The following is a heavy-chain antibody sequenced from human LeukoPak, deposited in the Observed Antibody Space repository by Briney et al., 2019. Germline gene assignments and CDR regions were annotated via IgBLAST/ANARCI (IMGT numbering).Heavy chain of an antibody. J-gene: IGHJ4*02. D-gene: IGHD1-26*01. V-gene: IGHV1-18*01. CDR2: ISGYNGNT. Sequence: ASVKVSCKASSYTFTRYGISWVRQAPGQGLEWMGWISGYNGNTNYAQKFQDRVSMTADTSTSTAYMEVRSLRSDDTAVYYCARGGRGTYYYFDLWGQGTLVTVSS. CDR1: SYTFTRYG. CDR3: ARGGRGTYYYFDL.